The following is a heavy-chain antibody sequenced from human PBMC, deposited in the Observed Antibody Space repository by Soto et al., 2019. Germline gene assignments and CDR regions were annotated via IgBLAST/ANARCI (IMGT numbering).Heavy chain of an antibody. CDR1: GGSISSGGYY. D-gene: IGHD2-15*01. CDR2: IYYSGST. CDR3: ARDRECSGGTCYNYFDY. Sequence: QVQLQESGPGLVKPSQTLSLTCTVSGGSISSGGYYWSWIRQHPGKGLEWIGYIYYSGSTYYNPSLKSRVTISVDTSKNQFSLKLRSVTAADTAVYYCARDRECSGGTCYNYFDYWGQGTLVIVSS. V-gene: IGHV4-31*03. J-gene: IGHJ4*02.